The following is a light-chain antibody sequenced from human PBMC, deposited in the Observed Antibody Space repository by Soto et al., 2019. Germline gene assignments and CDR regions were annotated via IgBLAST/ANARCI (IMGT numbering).Light chain of an antibody. CDR3: QQYNNWPT. V-gene: IGKV3D-15*01. CDR2: GAF. Sequence: EIVKTQSPATLSVSPGERATLSCRASQSVRNNLAWYQQRPCQAPSLLFYGAFNRATGIPARFSGSGSGTEFTLTISSLKSEDFAVDYCQQYNNWPTFCQGTKVDIK. CDR1: QSVRNN. J-gene: IGKJ1*01.